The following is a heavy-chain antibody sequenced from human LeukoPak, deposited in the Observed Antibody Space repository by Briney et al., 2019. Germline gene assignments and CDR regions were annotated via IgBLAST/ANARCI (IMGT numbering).Heavy chain of an antibody. CDR1: RFTFSTYA. CDR3: ARQHPLAPAGWEAYYFDY. V-gene: IGHV3-30-3*01. CDR2: ISFDGSSK. Sequence: GGSLRLSCAASRFTFSTYAMHWVRQAPGKGLEWVAFISFDGSSKYYAESVKGRFIISRDNSKNTLSLQMNSLRTEDTAVYYCARQHPLAPAGWEAYYFDYWGQGTLVTVSS. D-gene: IGHD1-26*01. J-gene: IGHJ4*02.